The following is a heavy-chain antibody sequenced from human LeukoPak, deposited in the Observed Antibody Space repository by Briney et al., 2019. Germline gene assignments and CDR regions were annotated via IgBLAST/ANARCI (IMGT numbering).Heavy chain of an antibody. Sequence: SETLSLTCTVSGGSISSYYWSWIRQPPGKGLEWIGEINHSGSTNYNPSLKSRVTISVDTSKNQFSLKLSSVTAADTAVYYCARVVLVRGVILRRFQWFDPWGQGTLVTVSS. D-gene: IGHD3-10*01. J-gene: IGHJ5*02. CDR3: ARVVLVRGVILRRFQWFDP. CDR1: GGSISSYY. CDR2: INHSGST. V-gene: IGHV4-34*01.